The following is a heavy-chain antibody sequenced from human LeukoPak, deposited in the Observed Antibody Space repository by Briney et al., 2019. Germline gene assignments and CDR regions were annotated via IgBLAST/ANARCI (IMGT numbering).Heavy chain of an antibody. D-gene: IGHD4-17*01. J-gene: IGHJ4*02. CDR2: INPSGGST. CDR1: GYTFTNYY. V-gene: IGHV1-46*01. CDR3: ARGHSSDYGDRYYFDY. Sequence: ASVKVSCKASGYTFTNYYMHWVRQAPGQGLEWMGVINPSGGSTSYAQKFQGRVTMTRDTSTSTVYMELSSLRPEDTAVYYCARGHSSDYGDRYYFDYWGQGTLVTVSS.